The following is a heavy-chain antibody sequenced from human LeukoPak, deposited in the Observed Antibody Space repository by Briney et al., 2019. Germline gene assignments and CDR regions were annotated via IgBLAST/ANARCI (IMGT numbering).Heavy chain of an antibody. CDR3: ARGRGVDDFWSGYYTDY. J-gene: IGHJ4*02. D-gene: IGHD3-3*01. Sequence: ASVKVSCKASGYTFTSYYMHWVRQAPAQGLEWMGIINPSGGSTSYAQKFQGRVTMTRDTSTSTVYMELSSLRSEDTAVYYCARGRGVDDFWSGYYTDYWGQGTLVTVSS. CDR1: GYTFTSYY. CDR2: INPSGGST. V-gene: IGHV1-46*01.